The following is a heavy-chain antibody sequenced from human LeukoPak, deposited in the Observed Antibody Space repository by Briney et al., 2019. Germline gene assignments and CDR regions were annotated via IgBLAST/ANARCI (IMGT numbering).Heavy chain of an antibody. J-gene: IGHJ4*02. V-gene: IGHV4-59*01. Sequence: SETLSLTCTVSGGSISSYHWSWIRQPPVKGLEWIGYIYYSGSTNYNPSLKSRVTISVDTSKNQFSLKLSSVTAADTAVYYCASFQSPYYFDYWGQGTLVTVSS. CDR3: ASFQSPYYFDY. CDR2: IYYSGST. CDR1: GGSISSYH.